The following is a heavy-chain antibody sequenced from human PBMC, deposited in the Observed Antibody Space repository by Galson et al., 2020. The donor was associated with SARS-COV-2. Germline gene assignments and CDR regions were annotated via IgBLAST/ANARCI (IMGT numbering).Heavy chain of an antibody. Sequence: SETLSLTCTVSGGSVISGSYFWSWIRQPPGKGLEYIGYIYSSGGTNYNPSLKSRVTMSVDTPKNQVSLKLNSVTAADTAVYYCARGPVFGVIVIDYWGQGTLVTVSS. V-gene: IGHV4-61*01. CDR2: IYSSGGT. CDR1: GGSVISGSYF. CDR3: ARGPVFGVIVIDY. J-gene: IGHJ4*02. D-gene: IGHD3-3*01.